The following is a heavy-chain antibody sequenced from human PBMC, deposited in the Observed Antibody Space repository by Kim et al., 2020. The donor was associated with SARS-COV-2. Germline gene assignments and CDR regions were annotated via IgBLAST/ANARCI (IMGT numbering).Heavy chain of an antibody. CDR1: GGSFSGYY. D-gene: IGHD6-19*01. CDR2: INHSGST. CDR3: ARGRSHLKPVAVAY. Sequence: SETLSLTCAVYGGSFSGYYWSWIRQPPGKGLEWIGEINHSGSTNYNPSLKSRVTISVDTSKNQFSLKLSSVTAADTAVYYCARGRSHLKPVAVAYWGQGTLVTVSS. V-gene: IGHV4-34*01. J-gene: IGHJ4*02.